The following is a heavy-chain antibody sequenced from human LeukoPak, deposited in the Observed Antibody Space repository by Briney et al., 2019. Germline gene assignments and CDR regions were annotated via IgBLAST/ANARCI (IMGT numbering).Heavy chain of an antibody. CDR1: GFTFSSYG. V-gene: IGHV3-30*02. J-gene: IGHJ6*03. D-gene: IGHD6-19*01. CDR2: IRYDGSNK. Sequence: PGGSLRLSCAASGFTFSSYGMHWVRQAPGKGLEWVAFIRYDGSNKYYADPVKGRFTISRDNSKNTLYLQMNSLRAEDTAVYYCAKDLVAGPYYMDVWGKGTTVTISS. CDR3: AKDLVAGPYYMDV.